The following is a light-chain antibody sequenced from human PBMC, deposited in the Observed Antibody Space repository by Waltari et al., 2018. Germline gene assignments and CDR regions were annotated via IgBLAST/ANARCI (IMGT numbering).Light chain of an antibody. Sequence: DIVMTQSPLSLPVTPGEPASISCRSSQSLLHSNGNNCLDWYLQKPGQSPKLLFYFASNRAPGVPDRFSGSGSGTDLTLKISRVEAEDVGIYYYMQTLQAPLTFGPGTKVEI. J-gene: IGKJ3*01. CDR3: MQTLQAPLT. CDR1: QSLLHSNGNNC. V-gene: IGKV2-28*01. CDR2: FAS.